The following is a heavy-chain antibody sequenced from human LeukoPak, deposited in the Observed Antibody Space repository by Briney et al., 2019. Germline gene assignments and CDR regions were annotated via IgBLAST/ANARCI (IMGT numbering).Heavy chain of an antibody. J-gene: IGHJ5*02. V-gene: IGHV4-59*11. Sequence: KPSETLSLTCTVSGGSISSHYWSWIQQPPGKGLEWIGYIYYSGNTNYNPSLKSRVTISVGSSRYQFSLNMYSVTPADTAVYYCARSINYFGSGTWLDPWGQGILVTVSS. CDR3: ARSINYFGSGTWLDP. D-gene: IGHD3-10*01. CDR2: IYYSGNT. CDR1: GGSISSHY.